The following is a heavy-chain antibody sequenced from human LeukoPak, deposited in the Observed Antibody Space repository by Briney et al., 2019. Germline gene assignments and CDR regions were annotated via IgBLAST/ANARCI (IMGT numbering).Heavy chain of an antibody. CDR3: AKATSGSFDY. V-gene: IGHV3-30*02. D-gene: IGHD3-22*01. J-gene: IGHJ4*02. Sequence: GESLKISCAAPGFTFSSYGMHWVRQAPGKGLEWVAFIRYDGSNKYYADSVKGRFTISRDNSKNTLYLQMNSLRAEDTAVYYCAKATSGSFDYWGQGTLVTVSS. CDR1: GFTFSSYG. CDR2: IRYDGSNK.